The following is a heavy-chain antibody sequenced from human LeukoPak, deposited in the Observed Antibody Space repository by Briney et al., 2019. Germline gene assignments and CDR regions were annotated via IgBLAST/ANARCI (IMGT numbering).Heavy chain of an antibody. V-gene: IGHV3-23*01. CDR2: ISGSGDST. Sequence: GGSLRLSCAASGFTFSTYAMNWVRQAPGKGLEWVSGISGSGDSTYYADSVKGRFTISRDNAKNSLYLQMNSLRAEDTAVYYCARGRSGWLQLLDAFDIWGQGTMVTVSS. J-gene: IGHJ3*02. D-gene: IGHD5-24*01. CDR3: ARGRSGWLQLLDAFDI. CDR1: GFTFSTYA.